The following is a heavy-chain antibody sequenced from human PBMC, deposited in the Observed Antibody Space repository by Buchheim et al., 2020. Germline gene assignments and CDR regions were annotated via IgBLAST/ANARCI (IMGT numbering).Heavy chain of an antibody. V-gene: IGHV3-7*04. CDR1: RFTFSSYW. J-gene: IGHJ6*02. CDR3: AREQHSSSWYGAPYYYYYGMDV. D-gene: IGHD6-13*01. Sequence: EVQLVESGGGLVQPGGSLRLSCAASRFTFSSYWMSWVRQAPGKGLEWVANIKQDGSEKYYVDSVKGRFTISRDNAKNSLYLQMNSLRAEDTAVYYCAREQHSSSWYGAPYYYYYGMDVWGQGTT. CDR2: IKQDGSEK.